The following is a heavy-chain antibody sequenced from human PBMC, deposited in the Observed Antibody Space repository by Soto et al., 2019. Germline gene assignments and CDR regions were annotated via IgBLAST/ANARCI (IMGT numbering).Heavy chain of an antibody. CDR1: GYTFTSYG. CDR2: ISAYNGNT. CDR3: ARWNGFLEWLSEDYYYGMDV. J-gene: IGHJ6*02. V-gene: IGHV1-18*01. D-gene: IGHD3-3*01. Sequence: ASVKVSCKASGYTFTSYGISWVRQAPGQGLEWMGWISAYNGNTNYAQKLQGRVTMTTDTSTSTAYMELRSLRSDDTAVYYCARWNGFLEWLSEDYYYGMDVWGQGTTVTVS.